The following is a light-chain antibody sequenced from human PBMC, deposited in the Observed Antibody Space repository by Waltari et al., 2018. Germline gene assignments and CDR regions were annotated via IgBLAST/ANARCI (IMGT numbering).Light chain of an antibody. V-gene: IGKV3-15*01. CDR1: QSVNSR. CDR3: QYYNNWPPDT. Sequence: EIVMTQSPATLSVSPGERATLSCRASQSVNSRLAWYQQKPGQAPRLLIYAASTRATGIPARFSGSGSGTEFTLTISSLQSEDFTVYYCQYYNNWPPDTFGQGTKLEIK. J-gene: IGKJ2*01. CDR2: AAS.